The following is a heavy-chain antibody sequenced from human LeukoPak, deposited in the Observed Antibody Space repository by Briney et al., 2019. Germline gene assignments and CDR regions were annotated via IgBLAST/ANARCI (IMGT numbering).Heavy chain of an antibody. J-gene: IGHJ5*02. CDR3: TRGGEGFDP. D-gene: IGHD2-21*01. Sequence: GGSLRLSCAASGFTFSNYDMHWVRQATGEGLEWVSSIGKGGDSYYAGSVKGRFTISRENGENSLHLQMNSLRAGDTAVYYCTRGGEGFDPWGQGTLVTVSS. CDR1: GFTFSNYD. V-gene: IGHV3-13*01. CDR2: IGKGGDS.